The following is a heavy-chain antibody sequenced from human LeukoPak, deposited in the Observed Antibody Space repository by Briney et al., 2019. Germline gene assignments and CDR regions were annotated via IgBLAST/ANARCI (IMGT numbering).Heavy chain of an antibody. V-gene: IGHV3-21*01. J-gene: IGHJ4*02. D-gene: IGHD6-13*01. CDR3: ARGPGYSSSWAFDY. Sequence: PGGSLRLSCAASGFTFGSYSMNWARQAPGKGLEWVSSISSSSSYIYYADSVKGRFTISRDNAKNSLYLQMNSLRAEDTAVYYCARGPGYSSSWAFDYWGQGTLVTVSS. CDR1: GFTFGSYS. CDR2: ISSSSSYI.